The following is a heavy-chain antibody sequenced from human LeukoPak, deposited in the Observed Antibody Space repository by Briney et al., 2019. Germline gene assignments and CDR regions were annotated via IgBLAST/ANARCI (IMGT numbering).Heavy chain of an antibody. Sequence: GESLEISRKGSGYRFTSYWIGWVRQMPGKGLEWMGFIYPGDSDTRYSPSFQGQVTIPAEKSMSTAYLQWSSLKASDTAMYYCARRRGRYSGDAFDIWGQGTMVTVSS. V-gene: IGHV5-51*01. CDR1: GYRFTSYW. CDR3: ARRRGRYSGDAFDI. J-gene: IGHJ3*02. CDR2: IYPGDSDT. D-gene: IGHD1-26*01.